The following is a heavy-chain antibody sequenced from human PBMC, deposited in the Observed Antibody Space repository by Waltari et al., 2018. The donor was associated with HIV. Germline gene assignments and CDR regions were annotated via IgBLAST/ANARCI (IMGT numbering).Heavy chain of an antibody. CDR1: GYSFTSYW. CDR2: SHPGASDT. V-gene: IGHV5-51*01. J-gene: IGHJ4*02. CDR3: ARLADYYDSSGYWPY. D-gene: IGHD3-22*01. Sequence: EVQLVQSGAEVKKPGESLKISCKGSGYSFTSYWIGWVRQMPGKGLEWMGISHPGASDTRYSPSFQGQVTISADKSISTAYLQWSSLKASDTAMYYCARLADYYDSSGYWPYWGQGTLVTVSS.